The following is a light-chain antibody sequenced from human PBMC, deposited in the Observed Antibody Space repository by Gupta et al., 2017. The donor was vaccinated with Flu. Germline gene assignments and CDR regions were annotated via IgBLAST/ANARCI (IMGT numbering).Light chain of an antibody. CDR2: GAS. V-gene: IGKV3-20*01. Sequence: EIVLTQSPGPLSLSPGARATLSCRASPGVSSSYLAWYQQKPGQAPRLLIYGASRRATGIPDRFSGSGSVTDFTLTINRLEPEDFAVYSCQQYGSSPWTFGQGTKVEI. CDR1: PGVSSSY. CDR3: QQYGSSPWT. J-gene: IGKJ1*01.